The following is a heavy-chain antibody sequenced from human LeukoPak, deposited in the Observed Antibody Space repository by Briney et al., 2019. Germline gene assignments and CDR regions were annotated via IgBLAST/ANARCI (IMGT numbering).Heavy chain of an antibody. Sequence: SETLSLTCTVSGGSISSYYWSWIRQPPGKGLEWIGYIYYSGSTNYNPSLKSRVTISVDTSKNQFSLKLSSVTAADTAVYYCARVIFGVGFDYYYYMDVWGKGTTVTVSS. V-gene: IGHV4-59*01. CDR1: GGSISSYY. D-gene: IGHD3-3*01. CDR3: ARVIFGVGFDYYYYMDV. J-gene: IGHJ6*03. CDR2: IYYSGST.